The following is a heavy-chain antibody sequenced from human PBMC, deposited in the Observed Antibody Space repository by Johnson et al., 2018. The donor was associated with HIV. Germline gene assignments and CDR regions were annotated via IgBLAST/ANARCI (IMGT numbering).Heavy chain of an antibody. J-gene: IGHJ3*02. CDR2: ISWNSATI. V-gene: IGHV3-9*01. Sequence: VQLVESGGGVVRPGGSLRLSCAASGFTFDDYAMHWVRQAPGKGLEWVSGISWNSATIGHADSVKGRFTISRDNSKNTLYLQMNSLKTEDSAVYYCTVRISMILALTRRDQDIWGQGTMVTVSS. D-gene: IGHD3-22*01. CDR3: TVRISMILALTRRDQDI. CDR1: GFTFDDYA.